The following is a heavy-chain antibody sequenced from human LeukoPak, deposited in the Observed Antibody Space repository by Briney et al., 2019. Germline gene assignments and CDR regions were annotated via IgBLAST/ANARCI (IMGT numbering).Heavy chain of an antibody. CDR3: AKDGNAGSYGYYMDI. D-gene: IGHD3-10*01. J-gene: IGHJ6*03. V-gene: IGHV3-33*06. Sequence: PGGSLRLSCAASGFTFSSYGMHWVRQAPGKGLEWVAVTWYDGGKEYYGDSVKGRFTISRDNSQNTLSLHMSILRAEDTAVYYCAKDGNAGSYGYYMDIWGKGTTVIVS. CDR1: GFTFSSYG. CDR2: TWYDGGKE.